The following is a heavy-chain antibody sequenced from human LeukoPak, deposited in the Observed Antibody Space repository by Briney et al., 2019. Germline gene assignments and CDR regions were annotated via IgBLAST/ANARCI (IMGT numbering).Heavy chain of an antibody. V-gene: IGHV1-69*06. CDR1: RGTFGSNA. D-gene: IGHD2/OR15-2a*01. Sequence: ASVKVSCKASRGTFGSNAISWLRQAPGKPPEWIGGRIPSFGESLFAQKFQGRVTISADTSTYTAYLGLSGLRLQDTAVYYCARGPWKPSYDGTTYFLQYFDKWGQGTLVTVSS. J-gene: IGHJ4*02. CDR2: RIPSFGES. CDR3: ARGPWKPSYDGTTYFLQYFDK.